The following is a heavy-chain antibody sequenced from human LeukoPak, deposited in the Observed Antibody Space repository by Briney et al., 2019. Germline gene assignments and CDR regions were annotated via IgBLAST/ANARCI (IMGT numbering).Heavy chain of an antibody. CDR3: ARDFWSGYLKDNWFDP. CDR1: GGTFSSYA. CDR2: IIPIFGTA. Sequence: SVKVSCKASGGTFSSYAISWVRQAPGQGLEWMGGIIPIFGTANYAQKFQGRVTITADESTGTAYMELSSLRSEDTAVYYCARDFWSGYLKDNWFDPWGQGTLVTVSS. J-gene: IGHJ5*02. D-gene: IGHD3-3*01. V-gene: IGHV1-69*01.